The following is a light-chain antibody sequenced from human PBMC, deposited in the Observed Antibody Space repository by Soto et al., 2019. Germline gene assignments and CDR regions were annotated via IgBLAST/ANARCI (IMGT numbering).Light chain of an antibody. V-gene: IGKV3D-20*02. CDR2: DAS. CDR3: QQRSNWPIT. J-gene: IGKJ5*01. Sequence: EIVLTQSPGTLSLSPWEGATLSCRASQSVSSSYIAWYQQKPGQAPRLLIYDASNRATGIPARFSGSGSGTDFTLTISSLEPEDFAVYYCQQRSNWPITFGQGTRLEIK. CDR1: QSVSSSY.